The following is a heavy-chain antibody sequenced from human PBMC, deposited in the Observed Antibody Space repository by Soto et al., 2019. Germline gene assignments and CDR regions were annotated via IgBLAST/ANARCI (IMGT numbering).Heavy chain of an antibody. CDR1: GFTFSSYW. Sequence: GGSLRLSCAASGFTFSSYWMHWVRQAPGKGPVWVSRINPGETNTNYADSVKGRFTISRDNAKNTLYLQMNSLRAEDTAVYYCSRTHYTHRYMEVWGQGTTVTVSS. CDR3: SRTHYTHRYMEV. V-gene: IGHV3-74*01. D-gene: IGHD2-2*02. J-gene: IGHJ6*03. CDR2: INPGETNT.